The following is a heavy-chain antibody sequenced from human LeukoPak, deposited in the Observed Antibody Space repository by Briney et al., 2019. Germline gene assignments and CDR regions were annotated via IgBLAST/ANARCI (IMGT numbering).Heavy chain of an antibody. V-gene: IGHV1-46*01. CDR1: GYTFTSYY. CDR3: ASERSGGTWFDP. CDR2: IIPSSGST. J-gene: IGHJ5*02. Sequence: ASVKVSCTASGYTFTSYYMHWVRQAPGQGLEWMGIIIPSSGSTSYAQKFQGRVTMTSDTSTSTVYMELSSLRSEDTAVYYCASERSGGTWFDPWGQGTLVTVSS. D-gene: IGHD2-15*01.